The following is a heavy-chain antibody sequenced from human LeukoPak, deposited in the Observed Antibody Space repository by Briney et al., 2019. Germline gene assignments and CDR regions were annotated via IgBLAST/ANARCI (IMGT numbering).Heavy chain of an antibody. J-gene: IGHJ4*02. CDR1: GFIFSNYA. Sequence: PGGSLRLSCAASGFIFSNYAMTWVRQAPGKGLEWVAVISYDGSNKYYADSVKGRFTISRDNSKNTLYLQMNSLRAEDTAVYYCAKGTYGSGTYGADDYWGQGTLVTVSS. CDR2: ISYDGSNK. CDR3: AKGTYGSGTYGADDY. D-gene: IGHD3-10*01. V-gene: IGHV3-30*18.